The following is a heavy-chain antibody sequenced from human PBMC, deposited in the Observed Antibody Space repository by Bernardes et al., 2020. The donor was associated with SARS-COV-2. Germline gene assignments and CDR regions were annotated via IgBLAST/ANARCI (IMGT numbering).Heavy chain of an antibody. CDR1: GFTFSNAW. D-gene: IGHD3-22*01. J-gene: IGHJ3*02. CDR3: TTGTYYYDSSGYSNDAFDI. CDR2: IKSKTDGGTT. Sequence: GGSLRLSCAASGFTFSNAWMNWVRQAPGKGLEWVGRIKSKTDGGTTDYAAPVKGRFTISRDDSKNTLYLQMNSLKTEDTAVYYCTTGTYYYDSSGYSNDAFDIWGQGTMVTVSS. V-gene: IGHV3-15*07.